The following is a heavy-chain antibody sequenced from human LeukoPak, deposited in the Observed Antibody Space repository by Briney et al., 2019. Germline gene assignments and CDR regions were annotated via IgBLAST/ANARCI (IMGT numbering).Heavy chain of an antibody. V-gene: IGHV4-34*01. CDR2: INHSGGT. CDR3: AREVGYYYYYYMDV. J-gene: IGHJ6*03. CDR1: GGSFSGYY. Sequence: SSETLSLTCAVYGGSFSGYYWSWIRQPPGKGLEWIGKINHSGGTNYNPSLKSRVTISVDTSKNQFSLKLSSVTAADTAVYYCAREVGYYYYYYMDVWGKGTTVTVSS. D-gene: IGHD1-26*01.